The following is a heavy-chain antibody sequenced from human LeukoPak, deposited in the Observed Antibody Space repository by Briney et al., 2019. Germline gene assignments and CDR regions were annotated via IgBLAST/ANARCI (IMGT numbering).Heavy chain of an antibody. J-gene: IGHJ4*02. V-gene: IGHV1-2*02. CDR1: GYTFTSYG. Sequence: GASVKVSCKASGYTFTSYGISWVRQAPGQGLEWMGWINPNSGGTNYAQKFQGRVTMTRDTSISTAYMELSRLRSDDTAVYYCARRRYFDYWGQGTLVTVSS. CDR3: ARRRYFDY. CDR2: INPNSGGT.